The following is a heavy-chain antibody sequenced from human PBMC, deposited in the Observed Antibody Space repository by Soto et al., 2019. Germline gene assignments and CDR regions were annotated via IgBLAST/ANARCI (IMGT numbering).Heavy chain of an antibody. V-gene: IGHV3-21*01. D-gene: IGHD6-13*01. CDR1: GFTFRSFT. Sequence: EVHLVESGGGLVKPGGSLRLSCAASGFTFRSFTMNWVRQAPGKGLEWVSTISSNSAYIYYTDALRGRFTISRDNAKNAPHLQMNSLRAEDTAVYYCTRDASRDSSARGWFDPWGPGTLVTVSS. CDR3: TRDASRDSSARGWFDP. CDR2: ISSNSAYI. J-gene: IGHJ5*02.